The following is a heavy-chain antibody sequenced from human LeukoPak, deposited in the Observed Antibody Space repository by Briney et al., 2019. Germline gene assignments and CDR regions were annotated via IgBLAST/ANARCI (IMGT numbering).Heavy chain of an antibody. D-gene: IGHD3-10*01. CDR3: TREDYYYASGH. CDR1: GITLNSYW. V-gene: IGHV3-48*04. Sequence: GGSLRLSCAASGITLNSYWMSWVRQAPGKGLEWVSYISSGGDIIYYADSVKGRFTISRDNAKNSLFLQMNSLRAEDTAVYYCTREDYYYASGHWAQGTLVTVSS. J-gene: IGHJ4*02. CDR2: ISSGGDII.